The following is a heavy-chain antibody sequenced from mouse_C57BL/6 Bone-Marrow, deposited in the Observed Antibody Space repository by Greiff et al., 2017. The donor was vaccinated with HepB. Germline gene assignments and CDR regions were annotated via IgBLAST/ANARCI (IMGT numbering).Heavy chain of an antibody. CDR2: IWWDDDK. CDR1: GFSLSTFGMG. J-gene: IGHJ3*01. D-gene: IGHD2-4*01. V-gene: IGHV8-8*01. CDR3: ARIGGNLIYYDDDWFAY. Sequence: QVTLKVCGPGILQPSQTLSLTCSFSGFSLSTFGMGVGWIRQPPGKGVEWLAHIWWDDDKYYNPALKSRRTISKDTSKNQVFLTIAKVDTGDTATYYCARIGGNLIYYDDDWFAYWGQGTLVTVSA.